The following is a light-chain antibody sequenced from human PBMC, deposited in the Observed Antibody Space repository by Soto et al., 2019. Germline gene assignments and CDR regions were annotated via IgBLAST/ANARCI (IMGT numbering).Light chain of an antibody. CDR1: SSDVGAYNY. J-gene: IGLJ3*02. V-gene: IGLV2-11*01. CDR3: CSYAGRDIYVL. CDR2: DVT. Sequence: QSALTQPRSVSGSPGQSVAISCTGTSSDVGAYNYVSWYQQHPGKAPKFLIYDVTKRPSGVPDRFSGSKSGNTASLTISGLQAEDEADYYCCSYAGRDIYVLFGGGTQLTV.